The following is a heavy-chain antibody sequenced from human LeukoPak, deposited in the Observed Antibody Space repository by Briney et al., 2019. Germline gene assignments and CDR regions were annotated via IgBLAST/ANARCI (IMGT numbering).Heavy chain of an antibody. Sequence: GGSLRLSCAASGFTFDDYAMHWVRQAPGKGLEWVSLISGDAGSTYYADSVKGRFTISRDNAKNSLYLQMNSLRAEDTAVYYCARGGFRFFAHWGQGTLVTVSS. V-gene: IGHV3-43*02. J-gene: IGHJ5*02. CDR3: ARGGFRFFAH. D-gene: IGHD2-15*01. CDR2: ISGDAGST. CDR1: GFTFDDYA.